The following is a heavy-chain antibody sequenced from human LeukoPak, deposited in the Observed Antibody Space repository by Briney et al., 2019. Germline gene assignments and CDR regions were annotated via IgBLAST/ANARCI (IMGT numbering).Heavy chain of an antibody. D-gene: IGHD2-2*01. CDR2: ISSSSSYI. CDR3: AREKDCSSTSCYEGGLDY. J-gene: IGHJ4*02. V-gene: IGHV3-21*01. CDR1: GFTFSSYS. Sequence: GGSLRLSCAASGFTFSSYSMNWVRQAPGKGLEWVSSISSSSSYIYYADSVKGRFTISRDNAKNSLYLQMNSLRAEDTAVYYCAREKDCSSTSCYEGGLDYWGQGTLVTVSS.